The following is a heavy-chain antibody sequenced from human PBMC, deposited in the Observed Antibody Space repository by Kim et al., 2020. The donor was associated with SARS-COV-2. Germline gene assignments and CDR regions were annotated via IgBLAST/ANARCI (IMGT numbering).Heavy chain of an antibody. V-gene: IGHV1-2*02. CDR2: INPNSGGT. J-gene: IGHJ5*02. CDR1: GYTFTGYY. CDR3: ARGPQTDIVVVPAQLPPLNWFDP. Sequence: ASVKVSCKASGYTFTGYYMHWVRQAPGQGLEWMGWINPNSGGTNYAQKFQGRVTMTRDTSISTAYMELSRLRSDDTAVYYCARGPQTDIVVVPAQLPPLNWFDPWGQGTLVTVSS. D-gene: IGHD2-2*01.